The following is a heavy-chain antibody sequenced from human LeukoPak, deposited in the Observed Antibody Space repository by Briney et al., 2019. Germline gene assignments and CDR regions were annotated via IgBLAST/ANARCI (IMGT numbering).Heavy chain of an antibody. CDR3: ARDLGYCSGGSCYPGWVDY. CDR1: GFTFSNYS. J-gene: IGHJ4*02. CDR2: ISSSSSYI. Sequence: PGGSLRLSCAASGFTFSNYSMNWVRQAPGKGLEWVSSISSSSSYIYYADSVKGRFTISRDNAKNSLYLQMNSLRAEDTAVYYCARDLGYCSGGSCYPGWVDYWGQGTLVTVSS. V-gene: IGHV3-21*01. D-gene: IGHD2-15*01.